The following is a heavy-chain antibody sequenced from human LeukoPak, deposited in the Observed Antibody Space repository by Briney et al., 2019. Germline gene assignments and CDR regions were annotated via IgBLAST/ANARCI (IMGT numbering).Heavy chain of an antibody. CDR3: SRAANFWSGYFDY. D-gene: IGHD3-3*01. V-gene: IGHV3-7*01. J-gene: IGHJ4*02. Sequence: GGSLRLSCAASGFTFSTYRMSWVRQAPGKGLAWVANIKQDGSEKHYVDSVKGRFTISRDNAKNSLYLQMSSLRAEDTAVYYCSRAANFWSGYFDYWGQGALVTVSP. CDR2: IKQDGSEK. CDR1: GFTFSTYR.